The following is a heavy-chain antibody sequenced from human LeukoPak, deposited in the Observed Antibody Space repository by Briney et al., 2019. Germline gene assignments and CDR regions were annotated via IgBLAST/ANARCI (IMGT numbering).Heavy chain of an antibody. V-gene: IGHV3-48*01. J-gene: IGHJ4*02. Sequence: PGGSLRLSCVASGFTFRSYSLNWVRQAPGKGLEWISYISGTSSTIYYTDSVKGRFTISRDNGKNSLYIQMNSLEVEDTAMYYCARDGTGGVNYFGAGSYDSWGQGTLVVVSS. CDR3: ARDGTGGVNYFGAGSYDS. CDR1: GFTFRSYS. CDR2: ISGTSSTI. D-gene: IGHD3-10*01.